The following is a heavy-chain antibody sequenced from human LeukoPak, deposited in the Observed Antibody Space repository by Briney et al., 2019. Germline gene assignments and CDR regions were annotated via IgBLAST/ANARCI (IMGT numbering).Heavy chain of an antibody. CDR1: GFTFSSYG. Sequence: SGGSLRLSCAASGFTFSSYGMHWVRQAPGKGLEWVAVIWYDGSNKYYADSVKGRFTISRDNSKNTLYLQMNSLRAEDTAVYYCARELIVVVTAIPHYGMDVWGQGTTVTVSS. CDR2: IWYDGSNK. CDR3: ARELIVVVTAIPHYGMDV. J-gene: IGHJ6*02. V-gene: IGHV3-33*01. D-gene: IGHD2-21*02.